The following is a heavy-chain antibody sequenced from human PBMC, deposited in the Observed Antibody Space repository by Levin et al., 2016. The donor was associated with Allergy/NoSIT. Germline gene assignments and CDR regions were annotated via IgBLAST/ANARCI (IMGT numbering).Heavy chain of an antibody. CDR1: GFTFSDFT. V-gene: IGHV3-21*03. CDR2: IGSTSQYV. Sequence: GGSLRLSCAASGFTFSDFTMNWVRQAPGKGLEWVASIGSTSQYVYYADSLRGRFAISRDNRKDSLYLQMSGLRAEDTAVYFCARDMVREAFLYYDYVMDVWGQGTTVTVSS. J-gene: IGHJ6*02. D-gene: IGHD3-10*01. CDR3: ARDMVREAFLYYDYVMDV.